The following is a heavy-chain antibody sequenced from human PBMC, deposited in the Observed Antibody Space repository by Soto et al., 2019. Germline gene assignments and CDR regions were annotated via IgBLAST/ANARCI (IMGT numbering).Heavy chain of an antibody. Sequence: QVQLVQSGAEVKKPGASVKVSCKASGYAFSQFYIHWMRQAPGQGLEWMGWINPNSGRTKFAQNFQGWVTMTRDTSIKTVYMELSGLRSDATAVYYRARESGGTTATLDYYYFYMDVWGKGTTVTVSS. CDR2: INPNSGRT. V-gene: IGHV1-2*04. D-gene: IGHD4-17*01. J-gene: IGHJ6*03. CDR1: GYAFSQFY. CDR3: ARESGGTTATLDYYYFYMDV.